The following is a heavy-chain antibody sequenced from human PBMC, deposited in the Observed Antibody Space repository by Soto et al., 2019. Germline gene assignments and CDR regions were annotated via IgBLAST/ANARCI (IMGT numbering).Heavy chain of an antibody. CDR1: GYTFTNYG. J-gene: IGHJ4*02. CDR2: ISAYNGNT. V-gene: IGHV1-18*01. CDR3: ARESPPVDY. Sequence: QVQLVQSGAEVKKPGASVKVSCKASGYTFTNYGISWVRQAPGQGLEWMGWISAYNGNTKYAQKVQGRVTMTTDTSTSAEDLELRSLRAHDSAEYYRARESPPVDYWGQATLVTGSS.